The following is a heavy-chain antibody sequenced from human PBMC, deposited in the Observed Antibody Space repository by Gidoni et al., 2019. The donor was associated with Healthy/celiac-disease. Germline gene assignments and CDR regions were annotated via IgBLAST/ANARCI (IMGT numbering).Heavy chain of an antibody. J-gene: IGHJ5*02. V-gene: IGHV3-33*01. Sequence: QVQLVESGGGVVQPGRSLRLSCAASGFTFSSYGMHWVRQAPGKGLAWVAVIWYDGSNKYYADSVKGRFTISRDNSKNTLYLQMNSLRAEDTAVYYCARDGTAMVEGWFDPWGQGTLVTVSS. D-gene: IGHD5-18*01. CDR2: IWYDGSNK. CDR3: ARDGTAMVEGWFDP. CDR1: GFTFSSYG.